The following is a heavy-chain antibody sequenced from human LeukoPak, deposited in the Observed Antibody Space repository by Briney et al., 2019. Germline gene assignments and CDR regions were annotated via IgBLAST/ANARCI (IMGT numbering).Heavy chain of an antibody. J-gene: IGHJ4*02. D-gene: IGHD6-13*01. Sequence: SETLSLTRSVSGVSISTNFWSWLRQPPGKGLEWIGRIHTSGHTSEITNYNPSLKSRVTMSLDTSKNQFSLNLSSVTAADTAVCYCAREDDSSRGLDYWGQGTLVTVSS. CDR1: GVSISTNF. V-gene: IGHV4-4*07. CDR2: IHTSGHTSEIT. CDR3: AREDDSSRGLDY.